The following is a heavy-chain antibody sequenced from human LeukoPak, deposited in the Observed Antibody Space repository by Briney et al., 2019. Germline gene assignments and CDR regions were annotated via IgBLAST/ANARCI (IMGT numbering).Heavy chain of an antibody. J-gene: IGHJ4*02. CDR1: GFTFSSYS. Sequence: GGSLRLSCAASGFTFSSYSMNWVRQAPGKGLGRVSSISSSSSYIYYADSVEGRFTISRDNAKNSLYLQMNSLRAEDTAVYYCARKLAAAALDYWGQGTLVTVSS. D-gene: IGHD6-13*01. CDR2: ISSSSSYI. V-gene: IGHV3-21*01. CDR3: ARKLAAAALDY.